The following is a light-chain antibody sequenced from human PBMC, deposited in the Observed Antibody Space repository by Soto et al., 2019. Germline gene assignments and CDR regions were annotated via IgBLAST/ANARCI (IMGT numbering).Light chain of an antibody. CDR2: KAA. CDR3: QQYRT. V-gene: IGKV1-5*03. J-gene: IGKJ1*01. Sequence: DIQMTQSPSTLSASVGDRVTITCRASQSISSWLAWYQQKPGKAPTLLIYKAASLESGVLSRFSGSGSGTAFALPTSSLQPDDFATDYCQQYRTFGQGTKVEIK. CDR1: QSISSW.